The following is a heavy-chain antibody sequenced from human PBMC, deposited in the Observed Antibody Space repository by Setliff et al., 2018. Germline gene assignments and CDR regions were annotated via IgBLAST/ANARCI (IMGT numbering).Heavy chain of an antibody. CDR2: ISYSGGV. CDR1: GVTIGGNNYYY. V-gene: IGHV4-39*07. D-gene: IGHD3-10*01. J-gene: IGHJ5*02. Sequence: SETLSLTCSLSGVTIGGNNYYYWAWIRQPPGKGLEWIGTISYSGGVFHNPSLKSRVAISADTSRIQFSLKLRSVTAADTAVYYCARDPGFRSGTWSLDLWGQGTLVTVS. CDR3: ARDPGFRSGTWSLDL.